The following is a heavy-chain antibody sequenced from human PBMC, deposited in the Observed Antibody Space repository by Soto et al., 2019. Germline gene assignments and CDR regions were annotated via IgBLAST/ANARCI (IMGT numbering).Heavy chain of an antibody. CDR2: ISYDGRNE. J-gene: IGHJ6*02. V-gene: IGHV3-30*04. CDR1: GFTFSSYA. D-gene: IGHD5-12*01. CDR3: GRCRPCRRYSYVSFALEV. Sequence: QEQLVESGGGVVQPGRSLRLSCSASGFTFSSYAMHWVRRTPGKGLEWVAIISYDGRNEYYADSVKGRFTISRDNTENTLYLKMNNLRTDHTSVYYCGRCRPCRRYSYVSFALEVGGQGTTV.